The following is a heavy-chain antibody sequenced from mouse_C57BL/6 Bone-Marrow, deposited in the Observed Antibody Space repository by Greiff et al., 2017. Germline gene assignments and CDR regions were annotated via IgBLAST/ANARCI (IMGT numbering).Heavy chain of an antibody. V-gene: IGHV3-1*01. CDR2: ISYSGST. Sequence: DVKLVESGPGMVKPSQSLSLTCTVTGYSITSGYDWHWIRHFPGNKLEWMGYISYSGSTNYNPSLKSRISITHDTSKNHFFLKLNSVTTEDTATYYCARGDYDVYYYAMDYWGQGTSVTVSS. CDR1: GYSITSGYD. J-gene: IGHJ4*01. CDR3: ARGDYDVYYYAMDY. D-gene: IGHD2-4*01.